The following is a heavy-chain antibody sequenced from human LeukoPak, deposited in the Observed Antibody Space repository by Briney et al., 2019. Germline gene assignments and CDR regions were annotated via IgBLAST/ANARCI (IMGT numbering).Heavy chain of an antibody. CDR1: GGTFSSYA. D-gene: IGHD4/OR15-4a*01. CDR3: ARDRDYGVWAFDI. CDR2: IIPVFGTA. V-gene: IGHV1-69*05. Sequence: SSVKVSCKASGGTFSSYAISWVRHAPGQGLEWVGGIIPVFGTANYAQKLQGRVTITTDESTSAAYMEQRSLRSEDTAVYYCARDRDYGVWAFDIWGQGTMVTVSS. J-gene: IGHJ3*02.